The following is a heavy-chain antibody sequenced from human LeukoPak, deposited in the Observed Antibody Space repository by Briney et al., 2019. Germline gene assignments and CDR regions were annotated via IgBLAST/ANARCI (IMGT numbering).Heavy chain of an antibody. D-gene: IGHD2-2*01. V-gene: IGHV3-48*04. CDR3: ARDPYCSNTSCYXXXDY. CDR1: GFTFSSYS. CDR2: ISSSSSTI. Sequence: GGSLRLSCAASGFTFSSYSTNWVRQAPGKGPEWGSYISSSSSTIYYADSVKGRFTISRDNAKNSLYLQMNSLRAEDTAVYYCARDPYCSNTSCYXXXDYWGQGTLVPVSS. J-gene: IGHJ4*02.